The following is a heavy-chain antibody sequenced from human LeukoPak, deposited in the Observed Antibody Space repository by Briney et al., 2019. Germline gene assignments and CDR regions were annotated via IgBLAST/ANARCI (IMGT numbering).Heavy chain of an antibody. Sequence: GGSLRLSCAASGFTVSTNYMTWVRQAPGKGVEGVALIYSGGSTYYPDSVKGRFTISRDHSKNTLYLQMNSLRAGDTAVYYCASGEWPQDYWGRGTLVTVSS. D-gene: IGHD3-10*01. J-gene: IGHJ4*02. CDR3: ASGEWPQDY. V-gene: IGHV3-53*01. CDR2: IYSGGST. CDR1: GFTVSTNY.